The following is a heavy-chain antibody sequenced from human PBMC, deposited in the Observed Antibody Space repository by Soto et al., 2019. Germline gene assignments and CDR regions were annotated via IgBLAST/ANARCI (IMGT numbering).Heavy chain of an antibody. CDR2: IYYSGST. CDR1: CGSISSGDYF. CDR3: AREKQGTPDY. V-gene: IGHV4-30-4*01. Sequence: SETLSLTCTVSCGSISSGDYFWSWIRQPPGKGLECIGYIYYSGSTYYNPSLKSRVTISIDTSKKQFSLKLSSVTAEDTAVYYCAREKQGTPDYWGQGTLVTVSS. J-gene: IGHJ4*02.